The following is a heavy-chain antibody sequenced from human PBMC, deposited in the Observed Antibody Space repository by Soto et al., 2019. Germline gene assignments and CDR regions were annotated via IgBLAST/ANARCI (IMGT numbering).Heavy chain of an antibody. CDR3: ARSIRGLGFDP. CDR1: GFTFSSYS. V-gene: IGHV3-48*01. D-gene: IGHD3-10*01. Sequence: PGGSLRLSCAASGFTFSSYSMNWVRQAPGKGLEWVSYISSSSSTIYYADSVKGRSTISRDNAKNSLYLQMNSLRAEDTAVYYCARSIRGLGFDPWGQGTLVTVSS. J-gene: IGHJ5*02. CDR2: ISSSSSTI.